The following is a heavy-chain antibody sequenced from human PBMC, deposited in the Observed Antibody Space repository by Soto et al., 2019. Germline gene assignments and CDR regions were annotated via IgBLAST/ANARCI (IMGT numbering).Heavy chain of an antibody. Sequence: EVQLLESGGGLVQPGGSLRLSCAASGFTFSSYAMTWVRQAPGKGLEWVSALSGNSGTTYSADSVKGRFTISRDNSRNTQELQMSSLRAEDTALYYCSECSKFTIFSASDFWGQGTLFTVSS. J-gene: IGHJ4*02. CDR2: LSGNSGTT. V-gene: IGHV3-23*01. CDR1: GFTFSSYA. CDR3: SECSKFTIFSASDF. D-gene: IGHD3-3*01.